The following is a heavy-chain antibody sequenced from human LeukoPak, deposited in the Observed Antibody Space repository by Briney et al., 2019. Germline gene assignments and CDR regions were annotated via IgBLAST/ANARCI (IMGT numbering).Heavy chain of an antibody. CDR1: GLSIRAYD. CDR2: INGGGDIM. J-gene: IGHJ3*02. D-gene: IGHD3-10*01. V-gene: IGHV3-23*01. Sequence: GGSMRLSCADSGLSIRAYDLNWVCQAAGKGLNWVSIINGGGDIMMYEDSVKVRFTISRDNSKNTFYLQMNSLRVEDTAVYYCAMRDRGYGLDIWGQGTMVTVSS. CDR3: AMRDRGYGLDI.